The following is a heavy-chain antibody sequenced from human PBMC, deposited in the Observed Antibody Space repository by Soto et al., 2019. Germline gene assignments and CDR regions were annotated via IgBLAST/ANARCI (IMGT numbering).Heavy chain of an antibody. CDR2: ISPGSRYP. CDR1: GFTFGDSY. CDR3: VRGGGGGLFDP. V-gene: IGHV3-11*06. D-gene: IGHD2-15*01. Sequence: GGSLTLSCAGSGFTFGDSYMSWIRQAPGKGLEWLSYISPGSRYPAYADSVKGRFTISRDNAKRSLYLQMISLTAEDTAIYYCVRGGGGGLFDPWGQGTMVTVSS. J-gene: IGHJ5*02.